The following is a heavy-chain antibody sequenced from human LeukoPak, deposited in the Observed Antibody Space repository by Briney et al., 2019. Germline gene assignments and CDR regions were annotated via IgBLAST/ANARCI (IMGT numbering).Heavy chain of an antibody. Sequence: GGSLRLSCAASGFTFGSYWMSWVRQAPGKGLEWVADIRRDGGEKDYVDSVKGRFTISRDNAKNSLYLQMNSLRAEDTAVYYCARLGGYDRYYYYYYYMDVWGKGTTVTVSS. J-gene: IGHJ6*03. CDR1: GFTFGSYW. V-gene: IGHV3-7*01. D-gene: IGHD5-12*01. CDR3: ARLGGYDRYYYYYYYMDV. CDR2: IRRDGGEK.